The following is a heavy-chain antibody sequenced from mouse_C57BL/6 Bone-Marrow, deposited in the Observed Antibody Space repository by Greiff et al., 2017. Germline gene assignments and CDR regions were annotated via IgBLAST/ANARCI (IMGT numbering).Heavy chain of an antibody. CDR1: GYTFTSYC. Sequence: QVQLKQPGAELARPGASVKLSCKASGYTFTSYCISWVKQRTGQGLEWIGEIDPRSGNTYYNGKFKGKATLTADKSSSTAYMELRSLTSEDSAVYFCARHRWLLPLDYWGQGATLTVSS. J-gene: IGHJ2*01. D-gene: IGHD2-3*01. V-gene: IGHV1-81*01. CDR2: IDPRSGNT. CDR3: ARHRWLLPLDY.